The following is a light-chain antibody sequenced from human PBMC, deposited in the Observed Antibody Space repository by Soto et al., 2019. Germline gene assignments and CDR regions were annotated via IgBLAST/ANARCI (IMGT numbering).Light chain of an antibody. CDR2: GAS. Sequence: EIVMTQSPATLYESPGERATLSCRASQSVSSNLAWYQQKPGQAPRLLIYGASTRATGIPARFSGSGSGTEFTLTISSLQSEDFAVYYCQQYNNWPQTFGQGTKVEIK. J-gene: IGKJ1*01. CDR3: QQYNNWPQT. CDR1: QSVSSN. V-gene: IGKV3-15*01.